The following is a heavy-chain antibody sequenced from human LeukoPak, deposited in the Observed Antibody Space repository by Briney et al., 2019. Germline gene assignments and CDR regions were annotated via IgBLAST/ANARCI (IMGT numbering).Heavy chain of an antibody. J-gene: IGHJ4*02. CDR1: GGSINSYY. D-gene: IGHD3-22*01. CDR2: MYYSGSA. V-gene: IGHV4-59*12. Sequence: SETLSLTCTVSGGSINSYYWSLIRQPPGKGLEWIGYMYYSGSANYNPSLKSRVTISVDTSKNQFSLKLSSVTAADTAVYYCARAHTPRITVIVVVYAAMYFDYWGQGTLVTVSS. CDR3: ARAHTPRITVIVVVYAAMYFDY.